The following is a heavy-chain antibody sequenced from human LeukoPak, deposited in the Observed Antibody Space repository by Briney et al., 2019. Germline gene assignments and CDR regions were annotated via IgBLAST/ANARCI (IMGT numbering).Heavy chain of an antibody. CDR3: AKDSSGYYSGLNY. Sequence: GGSLRLSCAASGFTFSSYAMSWVRQAPGKGLEWVSAISGSGGSTYYADSVKGRLTISRDNSKNTLYLQMNSLRAEDTAVYYCAKDSSGYYSGLNYWGQGTLVTVSS. CDR2: ISGSGGST. D-gene: IGHD3-22*01. V-gene: IGHV3-23*01. J-gene: IGHJ4*02. CDR1: GFTFSSYA.